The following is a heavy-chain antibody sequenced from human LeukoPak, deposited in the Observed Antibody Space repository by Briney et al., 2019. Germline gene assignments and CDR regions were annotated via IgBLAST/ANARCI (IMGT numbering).Heavy chain of an antibody. J-gene: IGHJ4*02. Sequence: ASVKVSCKASGYSFTSNYIHWVRQAPGQGLEWMGMIYPRDRSTSYAQKFQGRVTVTRDTSTSTVHMGLSGLRSEDTAVYYCARDQEAFDYWGQGTLVTVSS. CDR1: GYSFTSNY. CDR2: IYPRDRST. V-gene: IGHV1-46*01. CDR3: ARDQEAFDY.